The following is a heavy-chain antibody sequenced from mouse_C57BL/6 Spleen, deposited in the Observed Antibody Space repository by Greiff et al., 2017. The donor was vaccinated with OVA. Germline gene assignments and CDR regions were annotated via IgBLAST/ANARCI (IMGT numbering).Heavy chain of an antibody. D-gene: IGHD2-4*01. CDR1: GFTFSDYG. CDR3: AWIYYDYESYAMDY. J-gene: IGHJ4*01. Sequence: EVKVVESGGGLVKPGGSLKLSCAASGFTFSDYGMHWVRQAPEKGLEWVAYISSGSSTIYYADTVKGRFTISRDNAKNTLFLQMTSLRSEDTAMYYCAWIYYDYESYAMDYWGQGTSFTVSS. V-gene: IGHV5-17*01. CDR2: ISSGSSTI.